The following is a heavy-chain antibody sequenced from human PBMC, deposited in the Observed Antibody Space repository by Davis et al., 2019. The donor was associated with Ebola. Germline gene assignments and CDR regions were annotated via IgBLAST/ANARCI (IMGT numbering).Heavy chain of an antibody. CDR3: ARGYGSGRHFDY. CDR2: LGLGTDT. CDR1: GFIFSSYV. J-gene: IGHJ4*02. Sequence: GESLKISCAASGFIFSSYVMSWVRQAPGKGLEWVSTLGLGTDTYYADSVKGRFTISRDNAKNSLYLQMNSLTDEDTAIYYCARGYGSGRHFDYWGQGTLVTVSS. V-gene: IGHV3-69-1*02. D-gene: IGHD3-10*01.